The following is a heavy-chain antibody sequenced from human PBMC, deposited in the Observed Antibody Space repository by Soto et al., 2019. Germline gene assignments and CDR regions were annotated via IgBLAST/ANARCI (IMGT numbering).Heavy chain of an antibody. D-gene: IGHD6-13*01. CDR3: ARDGASPIAAAGTDYYYGMDV. J-gene: IGHJ6*02. Sequence: QVQLVQSGAEVKKPGSSVKVSCKASGGTFSSYAISWVRQAPGQGLEWMGGIIPIFGTANYAQKFQGRVTITADESTSTAYMELSSLRSEDTAVYYSARDGASPIAAAGTDYYYGMDVWGQGTTVTVSS. CDR2: IIPIFGTA. CDR1: GGTFSSYA. V-gene: IGHV1-69*01.